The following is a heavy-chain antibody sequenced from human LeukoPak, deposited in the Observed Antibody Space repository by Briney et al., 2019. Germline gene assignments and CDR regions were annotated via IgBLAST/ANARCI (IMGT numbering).Heavy chain of an antibody. J-gene: IGHJ6*03. Sequence: PSETLSLTCTVSGGSVSSYYWSWIRQPAGKGLGWTGRIYTSGSTNYNPSLKSRVTMSVDTSKNQFSLKLSSVTAADTAVYYCARDNYGDYRGYYYYYMDVWGKGTTVTISS. CDR2: IYTSGST. D-gene: IGHD4-17*01. V-gene: IGHV4-4*07. CDR1: GGSVSSYY. CDR3: ARDNYGDYRGYYYYYMDV.